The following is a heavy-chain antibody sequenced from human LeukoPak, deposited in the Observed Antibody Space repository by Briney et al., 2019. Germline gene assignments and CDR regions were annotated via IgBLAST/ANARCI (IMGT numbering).Heavy chain of an antibody. Sequence: SETLSLTCTVSGGSISSYYWSWIRQPPGKGLEWIGCIYYSGSTYYNPSLKSRVTISVDTSKNQFSLKLSSVTAADTAVYYCARDYQGGYGDKTVDYWGQGTLVTVSS. V-gene: IGHV4-59*12. D-gene: IGHD5-18*01. J-gene: IGHJ4*02. CDR1: GGSISSYY. CDR2: IYYSGST. CDR3: ARDYQGGYGDKTVDY.